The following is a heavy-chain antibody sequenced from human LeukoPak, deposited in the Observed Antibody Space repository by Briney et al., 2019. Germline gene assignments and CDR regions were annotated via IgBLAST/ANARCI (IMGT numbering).Heavy chain of an antibody. Sequence: PGGSLRLSCAASGFTFSFYGIHWVRQAPGKGLEWVALIRYGGSNKYYTDSVRGRFTISGDNSKNTLYLLMNSLRAEDTAVYYCAKDPSYYGDQYYFDYWGQGTLVTVSS. CDR1: GFTFSFYG. CDR3: AKDPSYYGDQYYFDY. CDR2: IRYGGSNK. V-gene: IGHV3-30*02. D-gene: IGHD4-17*01. J-gene: IGHJ4*02.